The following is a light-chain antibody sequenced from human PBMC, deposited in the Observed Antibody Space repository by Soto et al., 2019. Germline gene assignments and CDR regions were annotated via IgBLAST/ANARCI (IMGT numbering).Light chain of an antibody. CDR3: QRYGTSPPLT. Sequence: DIVLTQSPGTLSLSPGDRATLSCRASQSVTNNYLAWYQQKPGQTPRLLLYGTSTRAIGVPDRFSGSGSGTDFTLTISRLEPEDFAVYYCQRYGTSPPLTFGGGTKVDIK. J-gene: IGKJ4*01. CDR1: QSVTNNY. CDR2: GTS. V-gene: IGKV3-20*01.